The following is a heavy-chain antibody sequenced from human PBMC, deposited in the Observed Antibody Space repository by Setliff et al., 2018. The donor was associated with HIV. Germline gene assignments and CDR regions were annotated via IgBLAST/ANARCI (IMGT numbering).Heavy chain of an antibody. V-gene: IGHV4-34*01. CDR2: IIHSGST. Sequence: PSETLSLTCAVYGGSFSDTFWTWIRQPPGKGLEWIGDIIHSGSTNYNPSLKNRVAISVDASQKQFSLRLTSVTAADTSVYYCARGLRSSSWYGDKYFYYTDVWGKGTTVTVSS. CDR3: ARGLRSSSWYGDKYFYYTDV. CDR1: GGSFSDTF. J-gene: IGHJ6*03. D-gene: IGHD6-13*01.